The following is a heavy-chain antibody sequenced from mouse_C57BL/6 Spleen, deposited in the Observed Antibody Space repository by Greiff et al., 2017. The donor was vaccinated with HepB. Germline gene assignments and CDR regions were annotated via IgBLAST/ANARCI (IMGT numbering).Heavy chain of an antibody. Sequence: EVQLVESGGGLVKPGGSLKLSCAASGFTFSSYAMSWVRQTPEKRLEWVATISDGGSYTYYPDNVKGRFTISRDNAKNNLYLQMSHLKSEDTAMYYCARAGKDYFDYWGQGTTLTVSS. J-gene: IGHJ2*01. CDR3: ARAGKDYFDY. CDR2: ISDGGSYT. CDR1: GFTFSSYA. V-gene: IGHV5-4*01.